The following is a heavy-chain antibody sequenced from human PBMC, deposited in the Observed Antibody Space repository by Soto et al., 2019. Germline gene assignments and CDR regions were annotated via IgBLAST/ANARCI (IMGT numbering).Heavy chain of an antibody. D-gene: IGHD3-9*01. CDR1: GGTFSSYA. CDR3: ARGGGDILTGPWGPLWFDP. CDR2: IIPIFGTA. Sequence: ASVKVSCKASGGTFSSYAISWVRQAPGQGLEWMGGIIPIFGTANYAQKFQGRVTITAEKSTSTAYMELSSLRSEDTAVYYCARGGGDILTGPWGPLWFDPWGQGTLVTVSS. J-gene: IGHJ5*02. V-gene: IGHV1-69*06.